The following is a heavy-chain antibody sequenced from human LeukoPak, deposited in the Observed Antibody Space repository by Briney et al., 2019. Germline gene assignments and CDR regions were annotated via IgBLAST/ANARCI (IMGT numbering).Heavy chain of an antibody. J-gene: IGHJ6*03. Sequence: SETLSLTCTVSGGSISSYYWSWIRQPPGKGLEWIGYIYYSGSTNYNPSLKSRVTISVATSKNQFSLKLSSVTAADTAVYYWARSPYGGYYYYMDVWGKGTTVTVSS. CDR2: IYYSGST. D-gene: IGHD4-17*01. V-gene: IGHV4-59*01. CDR1: GGSISSYY. CDR3: ARSPYGGYYYYMDV.